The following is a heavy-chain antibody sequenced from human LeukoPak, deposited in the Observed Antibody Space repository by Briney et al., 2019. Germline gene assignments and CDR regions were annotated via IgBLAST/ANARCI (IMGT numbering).Heavy chain of an antibody. CDR1: GFTFSSYE. J-gene: IGHJ4*02. V-gene: IGHV3-48*03. CDR2: ISSSGSTI. CDR3: AKVRFGVTARYYFDY. D-gene: IGHD3-10*01. Sequence: PGGSLRLSCAASGFTFSSYEMNWVRQAPGKGLEWVSYISSSGSTIYYADSVKGRFTISRGNSKNTLYLQMNSLRAEDTAVYYCAKVRFGVTARYYFDYWGQGTLVTVSS.